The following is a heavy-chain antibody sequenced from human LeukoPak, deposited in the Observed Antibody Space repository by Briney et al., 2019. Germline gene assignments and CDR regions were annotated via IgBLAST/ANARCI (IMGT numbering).Heavy chain of an antibody. CDR2: INHSGST. CDR3: AREERLLWFGELSTRPYYFDY. J-gene: IGHJ4*02. Sequence: SETLSLTCAVYGGSFSGYYWSWIRQPPGKGLEWIGEINHSGSTNYNPSLKSRVTISVDTSKNQFSLKLSSVTAADTAVYYCAREERLLWFGELSTRPYYFDYWGQGTLVTVSS. CDR1: GGSFSGYY. V-gene: IGHV4-34*01. D-gene: IGHD3-10*01.